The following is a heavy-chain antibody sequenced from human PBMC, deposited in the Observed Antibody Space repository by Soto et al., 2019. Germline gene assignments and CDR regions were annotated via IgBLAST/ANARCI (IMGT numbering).Heavy chain of an antibody. D-gene: IGHD6-13*01. CDR1: GGTFSSYA. Sequence: QVQLVQSGAEVKKPGSSVKVSCKASGGTFSSYAISWVRQAPGQGHEWMGGTIPIFGTANYAQKFQGRVTITADESTSTAYMELSSLRSEDTAVYYCVIAGSSWYWDPDYWGQGTLVTVSS. CDR3: VIAGSSWYWDPDY. CDR2: TIPIFGTA. J-gene: IGHJ4*02. V-gene: IGHV1-69*01.